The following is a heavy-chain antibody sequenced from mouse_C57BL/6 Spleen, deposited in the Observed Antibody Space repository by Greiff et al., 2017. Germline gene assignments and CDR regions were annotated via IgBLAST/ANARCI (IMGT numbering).Heavy chain of an antibody. Sequence: EVKLQESGGGLVQPGGSMKLSCAASGFTFSDAWMDWVRQSPEKGLEWVAEIRHKANNHATYYAESVKGRFTISRDDSKSSVYLQMNSLRAEDTGIYYCTRGTRDYWGQGTTLTVSS. D-gene: IGHD3-3*01. CDR2: IRHKANNHAT. CDR3: TRGTRDY. J-gene: IGHJ2*01. V-gene: IGHV6-6*01. CDR1: GFTFSDAW.